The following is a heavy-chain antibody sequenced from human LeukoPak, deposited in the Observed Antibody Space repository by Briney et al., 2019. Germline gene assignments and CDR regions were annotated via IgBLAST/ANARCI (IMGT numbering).Heavy chain of an antibody. D-gene: IGHD3-3*01. V-gene: IGHV1-2*02. CDR2: INPNSGGT. J-gene: IGHJ3*02. CDR1: GYTFTAYY. CDR3: ARVVFLRVHDAFDI. Sequence: ASVKVSCKASGYTFTAYYVHWVRQAPGQGLEWIGWINPNSGGTNYAQKFQGRVTMTRDTSISTAYMELSRLRSDDTAVYYCARVVFLRVHDAFDIWGQGTMVTVSS.